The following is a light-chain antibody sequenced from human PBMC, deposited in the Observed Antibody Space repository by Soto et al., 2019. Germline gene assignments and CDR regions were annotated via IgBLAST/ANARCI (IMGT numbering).Light chain of an antibody. V-gene: IGLV6-57*04. J-gene: IGLJ2*01. CDR3: QSYDSDLVV. Sequence: NFMLTQPHSVSESPGKTLSISCTRSSGSIANNCVQWYQQRPGSAPTTVIYENNQRLSGVPHRFSGSTDGSSNSASLTISGLQTEDEADYYCQSYDSDLVVFGGGTKVTVL. CDR2: ENN. CDR1: SGSIANNC.